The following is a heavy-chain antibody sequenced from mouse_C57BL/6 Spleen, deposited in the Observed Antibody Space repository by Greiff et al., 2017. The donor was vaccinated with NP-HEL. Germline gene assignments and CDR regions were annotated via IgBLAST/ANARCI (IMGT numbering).Heavy chain of an antibody. V-gene: IGHV1-53*01. J-gene: IGHJ4*01. Sequence: QVQLKQPGTELVKPGASVKLSCKASGYTFTSYWMHWVKQRPGQGLEWIGNINPSNGGTNYNEKFKSKATLTVDKSSSTAYMQLSSLTSEDSAVYYCARSKGLLLVMDYWGQGTSVTVSS. CDR2: INPSNGGT. CDR3: ARSKGLLLVMDY. CDR1: GYTFTSYW. D-gene: IGHD1-1*01.